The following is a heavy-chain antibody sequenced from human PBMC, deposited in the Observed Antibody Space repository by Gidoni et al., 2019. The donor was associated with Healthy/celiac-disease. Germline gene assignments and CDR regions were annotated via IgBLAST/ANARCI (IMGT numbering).Heavy chain of an antibody. CDR2: MNPNSGNT. CDR3: ARLGYYDFWSGRYNWFDP. CDR1: GYTFTSYD. Sequence: QVQLVQSGAEVKKPGASVKVSCKASGYTFTSYDINWVRQATGQGLEWMGWMNPNSGNTGYAQKFQGRVTMTRNTSISTAYMELSSLRSEDTAVYYCARLGYYDFWSGRYNWFDPWGQGTLVTVSS. D-gene: IGHD3-3*01. J-gene: IGHJ5*02. V-gene: IGHV1-8*01.